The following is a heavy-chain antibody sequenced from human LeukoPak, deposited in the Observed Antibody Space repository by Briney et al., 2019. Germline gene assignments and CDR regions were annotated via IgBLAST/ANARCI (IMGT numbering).Heavy chain of an antibody. V-gene: IGHV3-48*04. J-gene: IGHJ4*02. CDR2: ISSGGTTI. CDR1: GFTFSGYT. D-gene: IGHD4-17*01. CDR3: AREATVTTYFDY. Sequence: GGSLRLSCVASGFTFSGYTMNWVRQAPGKGLEWISYISSGGTTIYEADSVKGRFTISRDNAKNSLYLHMSSLRAEDTAVYYCAREATVTTYFDYWGQGTLVTVSS.